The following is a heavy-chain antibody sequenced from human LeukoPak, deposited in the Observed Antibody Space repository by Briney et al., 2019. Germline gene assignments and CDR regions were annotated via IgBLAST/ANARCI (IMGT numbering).Heavy chain of an antibody. Sequence: GESLKISCQGSGYSFTSYWIGWVRPMPGKGLEWMGIIYPGDSDTRYSPSFQGQVTISADKSISTAYLQWSSLKASDTAMYYCARQESYDSSGYYLDYWGQGTLVTVSS. D-gene: IGHD3-22*01. CDR3: ARQESYDSSGYYLDY. V-gene: IGHV5-51*01. CDR1: GYSFTSYW. J-gene: IGHJ4*02. CDR2: IYPGDSDT.